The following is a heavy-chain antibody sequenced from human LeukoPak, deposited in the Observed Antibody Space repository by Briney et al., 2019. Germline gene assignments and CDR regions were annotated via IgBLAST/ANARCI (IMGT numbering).Heavy chain of an antibody. D-gene: IGHD1-26*01. Sequence: SEILSLTCIVSGGSIRTSSYYWGWIRQTPGKGLEWIGSIHYSGSTYYNPSLESRVTISVESTQFSLNLMSVTPADTATYYCARDDAASYYSWFGTWGQGILVTVSS. J-gene: IGHJ5*02. CDR2: IHYSGST. CDR1: GGSIRTSSYY. CDR3: ARDDAASYYSWFGT. V-gene: IGHV4-39*07.